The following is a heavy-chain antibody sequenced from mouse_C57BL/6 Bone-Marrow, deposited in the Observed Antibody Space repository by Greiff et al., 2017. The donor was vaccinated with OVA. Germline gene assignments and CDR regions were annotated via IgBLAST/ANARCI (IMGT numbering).Heavy chain of an antibody. CDR2: ISSGSSTI. D-gene: IGHD1-1*01. CDR1: GFTFSDYG. V-gene: IGHV5-17*01. CDR3: ARHYGSSYPLYWYFDV. Sequence: EVQVVESGGGLVKPGGSLKLSCAASGFTFSDYGMHWVRQAPEKGLEWVAYISSGSSTIYYADTVKGRFTISRDNAKNTLFLQMTSLRSEDTAMYYCARHYGSSYPLYWYFDVWGTGTTVTVSS. J-gene: IGHJ1*03.